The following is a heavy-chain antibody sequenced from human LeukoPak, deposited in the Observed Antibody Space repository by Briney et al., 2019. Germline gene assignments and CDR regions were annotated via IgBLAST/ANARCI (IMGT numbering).Heavy chain of an antibody. CDR3: ARAPTNPRKSRSSLWFDY. D-gene: IGHD6-13*01. CDR1: GYTFTSYD. V-gene: IGHV1-8*03. Sequence: ASVKVSCKASGYTFTSYDINWVRQATGQGLEWMGWMNPNSGNTGYAQKFQGRVTITRNTSISTAYMELSSLRSEDTAVYYCARAPTNPRKSRSSLWFDYWGQGTLVTVSS. CDR2: MNPNSGNT. J-gene: IGHJ4*02.